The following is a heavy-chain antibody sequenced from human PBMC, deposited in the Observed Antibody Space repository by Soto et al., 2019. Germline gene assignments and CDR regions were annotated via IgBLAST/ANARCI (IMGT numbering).Heavy chain of an antibody. CDR2: IKHDGSEK. D-gene: IGHD2-2*01. Sequence: EVQLVESGGGLVQPGGSLRLSCAASGFSFSDYSMTWVRQAPGKGLEWVADIKHDGSEKHYLDSVKGRFTISRDDARNSLYLQISSLSAEDTAVYYCARVGVVAPIDPWGQGTLVTVSS. CDR1: GFSFSDYS. J-gene: IGHJ5*02. V-gene: IGHV3-7*01. CDR3: ARVGVVAPIDP.